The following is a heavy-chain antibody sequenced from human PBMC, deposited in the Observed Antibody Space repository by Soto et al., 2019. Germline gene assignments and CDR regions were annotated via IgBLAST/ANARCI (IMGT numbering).Heavy chain of an antibody. CDR3: ARGGRSLKLRTINYYYGMDV. J-gene: IGHJ6*02. CDR2: INHSGST. D-gene: IGHD1-7*01. CDR1: GGSFSGYD. Sequence: PSETLSLTCAVYGGSFSGYDWSWIRQPPGKGLEWIGEINHSGSTNYNPSIKSRVTISVDTSKNQFSLKLSSVTAADTAVYYCARGGRSLKLRTINYYYGMDVWGQGATVTVSS. V-gene: IGHV4-34*01.